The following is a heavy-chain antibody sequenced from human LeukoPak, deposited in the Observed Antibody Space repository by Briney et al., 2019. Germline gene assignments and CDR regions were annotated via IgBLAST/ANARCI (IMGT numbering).Heavy chain of an antibody. J-gene: IGHJ4*02. CDR3: ARDINYSSGWSLAFDY. CDR1: GGSISSYY. D-gene: IGHD6-19*01. V-gene: IGHV4-59*01. CDR2: IYYSGST. Sequence: PSETLSLTCTVSGGSISSYYCSWIRHPPGKGLEWIGYIYYSGSTNYNPSLKSRVTISVDTSKNQSSLKLSSVTAADTAVYYCARDINYSSGWSLAFDYWGQGTLVTVSS.